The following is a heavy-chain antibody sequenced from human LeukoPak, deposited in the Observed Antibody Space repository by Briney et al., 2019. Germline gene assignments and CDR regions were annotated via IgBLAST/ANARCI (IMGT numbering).Heavy chain of an antibody. Sequence: GGSLRLSCAAPGFTFDDYAMHWVRQAPGEGLEWVSLISGDGGSTYYADSVKGRFTISRDNSKNSLYLQINSLRTEDTALYYCAKAHNWNYYYGMDVWGQGTTVTVSS. CDR3: AKAHNWNYYYGMDV. CDR1: GFTFDDYA. V-gene: IGHV3-43*02. J-gene: IGHJ6*02. D-gene: IGHD1-20*01. CDR2: ISGDGGST.